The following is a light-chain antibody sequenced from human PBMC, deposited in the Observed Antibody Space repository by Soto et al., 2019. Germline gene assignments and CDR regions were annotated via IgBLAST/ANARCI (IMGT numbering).Light chain of an antibody. J-gene: IGKJ4*01. CDR2: DAS. CDR1: QTVYNY. V-gene: IGKV3-11*01. CDR3: QQRYDWPLT. Sequence: EIVLTQSPATLSLSPGERATLSYRASQTVYNYLVWYQQRPGQAPRLLISDASNRATGIPARFSGSGSGTDFTLTINSLEPEDLAIYFCQQRYDWPLTFGGGSKIEMK.